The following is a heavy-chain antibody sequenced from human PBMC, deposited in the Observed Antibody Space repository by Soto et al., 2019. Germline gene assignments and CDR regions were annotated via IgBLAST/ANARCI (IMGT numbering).Heavy chain of an antibody. CDR1: GFTFSDYY. V-gene: IGHV3-11*01. CDR2: ISSSGSTI. J-gene: IGHJ6*03. Sequence: GGSLRLSCAASGFTFSDYYMSWIRQAPGKGLEWVSYISSSGSTIYYADSVKGRFTISRDNAKNSLYLQMNSLRAEDTAVYYCARPKGSNYEVNSYYYYMDVWGKGTTVTVSS. D-gene: IGHD4-4*01. CDR3: ARPKGSNYEVNSYYYYMDV.